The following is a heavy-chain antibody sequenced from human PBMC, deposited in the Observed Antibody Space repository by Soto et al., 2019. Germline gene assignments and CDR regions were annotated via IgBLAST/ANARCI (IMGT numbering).Heavy chain of an antibody. V-gene: IGHV1-8*01. CDR3: ARGQGYCSSTSCYMDWFDP. D-gene: IGHD2-2*02. CDR1: GYTFTSYD. CDR2: MNPNSGNT. Sequence: ASVKVSCKASGYTFTSYDINWVRQATGQGLEWMGWMNPNSGNTGYAQKFQGRVTMTRNTSISTAYMELSSLRSEDTAVYYCARGQGYCSSTSCYMDWFDPWGQGTLVTVSS. J-gene: IGHJ5*02.